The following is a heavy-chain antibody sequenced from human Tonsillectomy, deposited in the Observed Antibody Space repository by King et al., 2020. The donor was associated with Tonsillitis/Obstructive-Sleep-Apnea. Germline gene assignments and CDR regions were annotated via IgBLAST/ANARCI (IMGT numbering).Heavy chain of an antibody. CDR3: ARGNWETPSDY. Sequence: VQLQQWGAGLLKPSETLSLTCAVYGGSFSGYYWSWIRQPPGKGLEWIGEINHSGSTHYNPSLKSRVTISVDTSKNQFSLKLSSVTAADTAVYYCARGNWETPSDYWGQGTLVTVSS. CDR2: INHSGST. V-gene: IGHV4-34*01. CDR1: GGSFSGYY. J-gene: IGHJ4*02. D-gene: IGHD7-27*01.